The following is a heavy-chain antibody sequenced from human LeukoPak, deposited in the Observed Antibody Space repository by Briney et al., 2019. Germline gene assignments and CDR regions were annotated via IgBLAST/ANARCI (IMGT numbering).Heavy chain of an antibody. CDR3: ARGVGLHVYYFDY. CDR1: GGSISSYY. J-gene: IGHJ4*02. Sequence: SETLSLTCTVSGGSISSYYWSWIRQPPGKGLEWIGYIFYSGGTNYNPSLKSRVTMSVDTSKTQFSLKLSSVTAADTAVYCCARGVGLHVYYFDYWGQGSLVTVSS. V-gene: IGHV4-59*01. CDR2: IFYSGGT. D-gene: IGHD3-16*01.